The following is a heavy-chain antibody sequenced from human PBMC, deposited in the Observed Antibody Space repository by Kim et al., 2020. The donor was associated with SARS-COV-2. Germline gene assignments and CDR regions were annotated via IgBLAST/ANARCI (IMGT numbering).Heavy chain of an antibody. D-gene: IGHD6-19*01. J-gene: IGHJ4*02. V-gene: IGHV3-30*04. CDR2: ISYDGSNK. Sequence: GGSLRLSCAASGFTFSSYAMHWVRQAPGKGLEWVAVISYDGSNKYYADSVKGRFTISRDNSKNTLYLQMNSLRAEDTAVYYCARELGYSSGIDYWGQGTLVTVSS. CDR1: GFTFSSYA. CDR3: ARELGYSSGIDY.